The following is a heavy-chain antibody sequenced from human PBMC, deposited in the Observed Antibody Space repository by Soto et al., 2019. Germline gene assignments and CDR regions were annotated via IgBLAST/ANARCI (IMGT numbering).Heavy chain of an antibody. J-gene: IGHJ3*02. CDR3: ARGSPVRGLTMIPSGAFDI. V-gene: IGHV1-69*06. CDR2: IIPIFGTA. Sequence: SVKVSCKASGGTFSSYAISWVRQAPGQGLEWMGGIIPIFGTANYAQKFQGRVTITADKSTSTAYMELSSLRSEDTTVYYCARGSPVRGLTMIPSGAFDIWGQGTMVTVSS. CDR1: GGTFSSYA. D-gene: IGHD3-22*01.